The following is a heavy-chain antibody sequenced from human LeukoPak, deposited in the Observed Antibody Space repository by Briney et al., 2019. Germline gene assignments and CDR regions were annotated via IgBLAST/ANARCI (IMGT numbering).Heavy chain of an antibody. J-gene: IGHJ4*02. CDR3: TRDYDNARDY. CDR1: GFTFNNYA. Sequence: GGSLRLSCAASGFTFNNYAMSWVRQAPGKGLEWVASIKEDGSREWYADSVKGRFTVSRDNAKNSLHLQLNSLRVDDTAVYYCTRDYDNARDYWGQGTLVTVSS. D-gene: IGHD3-16*01. CDR2: IKEDGSRE. V-gene: IGHV3-7*01.